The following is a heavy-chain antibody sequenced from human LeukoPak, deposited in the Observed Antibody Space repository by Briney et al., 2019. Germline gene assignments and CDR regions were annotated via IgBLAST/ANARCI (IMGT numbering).Heavy chain of an antibody. J-gene: IGHJ4*02. CDR3: ARDRWDLEY. V-gene: IGHV3-7*01. Sequence: GGSLRLSCAASGFTFSSYGMHWVRQAPGKGLEWVANIKQDGSEKYYVDSVKGRFTISRDNAGNSLYLQMNTLRAEDTAVYFCARDRWDLEYWGQGTLVTVSS. CDR1: GFTFSSYG. CDR2: IKQDGSEK. D-gene: IGHD1-26*01.